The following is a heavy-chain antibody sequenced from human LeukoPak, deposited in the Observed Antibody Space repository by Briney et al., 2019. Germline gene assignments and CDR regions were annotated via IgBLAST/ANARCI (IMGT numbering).Heavy chain of an antibody. D-gene: IGHD1-14*01. J-gene: IGHJ4*02. CDR3: ARLIGSSTVADY. Sequence: SETLSLTCTVSGGSISGYFWSWIRQSPGMGLEWIGYIYYSGSTTYNPSLKSRVTISVDTSKNQFFLKLDSVTAADTAVYYCARLIGSSTVADYWAREPWSPSPQ. CDR1: GGSISGYF. V-gene: IGHV4-59*08. CDR2: IYYSGST.